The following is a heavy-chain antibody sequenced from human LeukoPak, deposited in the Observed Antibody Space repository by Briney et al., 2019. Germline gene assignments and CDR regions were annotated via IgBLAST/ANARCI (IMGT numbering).Heavy chain of an antibody. CDR2: IYYSGST. J-gene: IGHJ4*02. Sequence: LATMSLTCTVPGCSTSSSSYYWGWLPHPPGHLHEGIGSIYYSGSTYYNPSLKSRVPISGDTFKNQFSLKLSSVTAADTAVYYCASSPSVVVPAAIDYWGQGTLVTVSS. CDR1: GCSTSSSSYY. D-gene: IGHD2-2*01. CDR3: ASSPSVVVPAAIDY. V-gene: IGHV4-39*07.